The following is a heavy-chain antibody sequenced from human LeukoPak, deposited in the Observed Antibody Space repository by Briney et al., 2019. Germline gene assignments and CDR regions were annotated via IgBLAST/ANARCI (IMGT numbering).Heavy chain of an antibody. CDR1: GFTFSGYG. Sequence: GRSLRLSCAASGFTFSGYGMHWVRQAPGKGLEWVAVISYDGSNKYYADSVKGRFTISRDNSKNTLYLQMNSLRAEDTAVYYCAKETYSSGWYFDYWGQGTLVTVSS. V-gene: IGHV3-30*18. CDR3: AKETYSSGWYFDY. D-gene: IGHD6-19*01. J-gene: IGHJ4*02. CDR2: ISYDGSNK.